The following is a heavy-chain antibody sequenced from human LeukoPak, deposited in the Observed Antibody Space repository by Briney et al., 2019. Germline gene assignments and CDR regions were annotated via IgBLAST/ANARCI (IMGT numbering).Heavy chain of an antibody. CDR1: GGSISGSSYY. CDR2: ISYSGNT. J-gene: IGHJ3*02. Sequence: SETLSLTCTVSGGSISGSSYYWGWIRQPPGKGLEWIGSISYSGNTYYNPSLKSRVTISVDTSKNQFSLKLTSLTAADTAVYYCARSVASVTTTFNAFGIWGQGTMVTVSS. D-gene: IGHD4-11*01. V-gene: IGHV4-39*01. CDR3: ARSVASVTTTFNAFGI.